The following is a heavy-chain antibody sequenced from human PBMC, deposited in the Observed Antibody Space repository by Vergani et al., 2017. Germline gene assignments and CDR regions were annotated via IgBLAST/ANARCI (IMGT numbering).Heavy chain of an antibody. D-gene: IGHD6-13*01. CDR2: IYYSGST. CDR3: ARESSSWYGAQH. CDR1: GGSISSGDYY. J-gene: IGHJ1*01. Sequence: QLQLQESGPGLVRPSETLSLSCTVSGGSISSGDYYWSWIRQPPGKGLEWIGYIYYSGSTYYNPSLKSRVTISVDTSKNQFPLKLRSVTAADTAVYYCARESSSWYGAQHWGQGTLVTVSS. V-gene: IGHV4-30-4*08.